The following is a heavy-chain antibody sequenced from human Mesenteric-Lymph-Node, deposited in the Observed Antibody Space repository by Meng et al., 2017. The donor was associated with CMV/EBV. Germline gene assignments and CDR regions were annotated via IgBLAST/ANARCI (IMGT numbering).Heavy chain of an antibody. CDR1: GGSLSGYY. Sequence: SQTLSLTCGVYGGSLSGYYWSWIRQPPGKGLEWIGKINHSGNTDYNPSLKSRVTISVDTSKNQFSLKLSSVTAADTAVYYCARDVRDNYYYYGMDVWGQGTTVTVSS. CDR3: ARDVRDNYYYYGMDV. J-gene: IGHJ6*02. D-gene: IGHD2/OR15-2a*01. CDR2: INHSGNT. V-gene: IGHV4-34*01.